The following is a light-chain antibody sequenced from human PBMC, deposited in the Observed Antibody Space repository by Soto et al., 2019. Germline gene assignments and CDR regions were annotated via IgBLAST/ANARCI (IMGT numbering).Light chain of an antibody. V-gene: IGLV2-14*01. CDR2: EVN. Sequence: SVLTKPASLSWSPGQSITISCTGTSSDIGAYDYVSWFQQHPGKAPKLMISEVNNRPSGVSNRFSGSKSGNTAYLTISGLPVEDEAEYFRCPFITTTTHVFGGGSQVNV. J-gene: IGLJ1*01. CDR1: SSDIGAYDY. CDR3: CPFITTTTHV.